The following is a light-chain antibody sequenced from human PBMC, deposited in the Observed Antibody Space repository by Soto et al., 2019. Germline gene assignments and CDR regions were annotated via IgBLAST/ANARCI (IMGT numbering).Light chain of an antibody. CDR3: QQYGSSLIS. V-gene: IGKV3-20*01. CDR1: HSVSTT. CDR2: GAS. J-gene: IGKJ5*01. Sequence: EIVMAQSPATLSVSPGERATLSCRPSHSVSTTLAWYQQKPGQAPRRLIHGASSKATGIQDRFSGSGSGTDFTLTISRLEPEDFAVYYCQQYGSSLISLGQGTRLE.